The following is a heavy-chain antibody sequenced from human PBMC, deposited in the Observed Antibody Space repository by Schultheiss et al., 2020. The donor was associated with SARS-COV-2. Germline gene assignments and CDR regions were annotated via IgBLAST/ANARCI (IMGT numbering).Heavy chain of an antibody. CDR2: ISSSSSYI. CDR1: GFTFSSYS. Sequence: GGSLRLSCAASGFTFSSYSMNWVRQAPGKGLEWVSSISSSSSYIYYADSVKGRFTISRDNAKNSLYLQMNSLRAEDTAVYYCARDTTVVPAAMLWGNDYYYYMDVWGKGTTVTVSS. CDR3: ARDTTVVPAAMLWGNDYYYYMDV. J-gene: IGHJ6*03. D-gene: IGHD2-2*01. V-gene: IGHV3-21*01.